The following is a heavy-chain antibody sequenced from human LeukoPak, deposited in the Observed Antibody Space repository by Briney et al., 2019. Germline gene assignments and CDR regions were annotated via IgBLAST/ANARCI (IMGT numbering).Heavy chain of an antibody. V-gene: IGHV4-59*08. CDR2: IYYSGSA. CDR3: ARHSRSYYDFDY. J-gene: IGHJ4*02. CDR1: GDSISSYY. D-gene: IGHD1-26*01. Sequence: PSETLSLTCTVSGDSISSYYWSWIRQPPGKGLEWIGYIYYSGSANYNPSLKSRVTISVDTSKNYFSLKLSSVTAADTAVYYCARHSRSYYDFDYWGQGTLVTVSS.